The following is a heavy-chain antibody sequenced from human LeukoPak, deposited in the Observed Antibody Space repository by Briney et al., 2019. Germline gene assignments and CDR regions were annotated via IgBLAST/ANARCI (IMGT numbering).Heavy chain of an antibody. V-gene: IGHV3-23*01. CDR3: ASHAHDYDSSGYFDS. Sequence: GGSLRLSCVVSRLTFNSNAMCWVRQAPGKGLEWVSGISVSGGREYYADSVKGRFSVPRANSKHTVYLEMNSLRAEDTAVYFCASHAHDYDSSGYFDSWGQGALVTVSS. CDR1: RLTFNSNA. J-gene: IGHJ4*02. D-gene: IGHD3-22*01. CDR2: ISVSGGRE.